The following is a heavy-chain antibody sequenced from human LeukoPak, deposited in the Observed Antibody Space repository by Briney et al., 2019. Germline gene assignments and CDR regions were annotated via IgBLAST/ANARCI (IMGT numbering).Heavy chain of an antibody. Sequence: GGSLRLSCAASGFTFSDYYMSWIRQAPGKGLEWVAIISYDGSNEYYADSVKGRFTISRDNSKNTLYLQMNSLRAEDTAVYYCAKVLSELADFLEMASEFDYWGQGTLVTVSS. CDR1: GFTFSDYY. J-gene: IGHJ4*02. D-gene: IGHD5-24*01. CDR2: ISYDGSNE. V-gene: IGHV3-30*18. CDR3: AKVLSELADFLEMASEFDY.